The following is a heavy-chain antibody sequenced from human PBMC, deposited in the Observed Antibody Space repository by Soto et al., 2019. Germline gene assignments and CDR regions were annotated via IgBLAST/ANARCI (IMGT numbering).Heavy chain of an antibody. D-gene: IGHD6-13*01. Sequence: GGSLRLSCAASGFTFSSYTMNWVRQAPGKGLEWVSSVSSSSTYIYYADSVKGRFTISRDNAKNSLYLQMNSLRAEDTAIYYCARGSHSTTWYGGQFDYWGQGTLVTVSS. J-gene: IGHJ4*02. CDR3: ARGSHSTTWYGGQFDY. CDR1: GFTFSSYT. CDR2: VSSSSTYI. V-gene: IGHV3-21*01.